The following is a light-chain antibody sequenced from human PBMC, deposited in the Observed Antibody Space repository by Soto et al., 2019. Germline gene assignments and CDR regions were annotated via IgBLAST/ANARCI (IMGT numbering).Light chain of an antibody. Sequence: NFMLTQPHSVSEYPGKTVTISCTRSSGSIASNYVQWYQQRPGSAPTTVIYEDNHRPSGVPDRFSGSIDSSSNSASLTISGLKTEDEADYYCQSYDSSKGVFGGGTKLTVL. CDR3: QSYDSSKGV. V-gene: IGLV6-57*03. J-gene: IGLJ2*01. CDR1: SGSIASNY. CDR2: EDN.